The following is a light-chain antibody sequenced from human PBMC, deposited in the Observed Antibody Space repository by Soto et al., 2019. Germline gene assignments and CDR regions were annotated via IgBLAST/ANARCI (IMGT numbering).Light chain of an antibody. CDR2: GAS. CDR1: QSVSSN. CDR3: QQYNNWPPYT. J-gene: IGKJ2*01. Sequence: DTVMTQSTASLSVSPGERATLSYRASQSVSSNLAWYQQKPGQAPRLLIYGASTRATGIPARFSGSGSGTEFTLTISSLQSEDFAVYYCQQYNNWPPYTFGQGTKLEIK. V-gene: IGKV3-15*01.